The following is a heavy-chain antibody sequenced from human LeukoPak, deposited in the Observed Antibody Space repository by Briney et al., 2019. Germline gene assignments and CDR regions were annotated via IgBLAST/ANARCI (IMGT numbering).Heavy chain of an antibody. J-gene: IGHJ4*02. CDR2: ISYHGMNK. D-gene: IGHD3-10*01. Sequence: GGSLRLSCAASGFTFSNYAMHWVRQAPGKGLEWVAVISYHGMNKFYADSVQGRFTISRDSSKNALYLQMNSLRPEDTAVYFCARGADGGSGNLADYFDCWGQGSPVTVSS. CDR1: GFTFSNYA. CDR3: ARGADGGSGNLADYFDC. V-gene: IGHV3-30*04.